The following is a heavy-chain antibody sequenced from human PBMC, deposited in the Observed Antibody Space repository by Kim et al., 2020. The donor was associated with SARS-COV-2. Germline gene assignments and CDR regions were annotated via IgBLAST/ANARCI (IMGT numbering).Heavy chain of an antibody. CDR3: ARGGSYSFEY. Sequence: GGSLRLSCAASGFTFSDYWMRWVRHSPGKGLEWVADLNQDGSDKHYMESVKGRFTISRDNAKNSLFLQMYSLRAEDAALYYCARGGSYSFEYWSQGTLVTVSS. J-gene: IGHJ4*02. CDR2: LNQDGSDK. D-gene: IGHD6-13*01. V-gene: IGHV3-7*01. CDR1: GFTFSDYW.